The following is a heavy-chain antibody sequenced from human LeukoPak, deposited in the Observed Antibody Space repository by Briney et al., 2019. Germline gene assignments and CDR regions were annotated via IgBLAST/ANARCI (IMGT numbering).Heavy chain of an antibody. CDR3: ARDPLLWELPSDY. CDR2: INNDGSDT. D-gene: IGHD1-26*01. Sequence: GGSLRLSCAASGFTFSTFWMHWVRQAPGKGLMWVSQINNDGSDTKYADSVKGRFTISRDNAKNTVYLQMNSLRADDTAAYYCARDPLLWELPSDYWGQGTLVTVSS. V-gene: IGHV3-74*03. J-gene: IGHJ4*02. CDR1: GFTFSTFW.